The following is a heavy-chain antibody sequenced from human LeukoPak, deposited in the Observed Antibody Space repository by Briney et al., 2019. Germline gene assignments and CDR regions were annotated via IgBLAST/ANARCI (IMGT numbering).Heavy chain of an antibody. Sequence: GGSLRLSCAASGFTFSSYSMNWVRQAPGKGLEWVSSISSSSSYIYYADSVKGRFTISRDNAKNSLYPQMNSLRAEDTAVYYCARDTPNGDYVDAFDIWGQGTVVTVSS. J-gene: IGHJ3*02. CDR2: ISSSSSYI. D-gene: IGHD4-17*01. V-gene: IGHV3-21*01. CDR1: GFTFSSYS. CDR3: ARDTPNGDYVDAFDI.